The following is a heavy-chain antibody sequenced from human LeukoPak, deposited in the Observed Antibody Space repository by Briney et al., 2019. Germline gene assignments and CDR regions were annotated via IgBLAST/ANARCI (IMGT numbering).Heavy chain of an antibody. D-gene: IGHD3-16*01. V-gene: IGHV3-23*01. J-gene: IGHJ5*02. CDR2: IGGRGGST. CDR3: GKEGGA. CDR1: GFTFSSFT. Sequence: GGSLRLSCAASGFTFSSFTMTWVRQAPGKGLEWVSAIGGRGGSTYYTDFLEGRFTIARDNSKDMVYLQMNSLKVEDTAIYYCGKEGGAWGQGTKVTVSS.